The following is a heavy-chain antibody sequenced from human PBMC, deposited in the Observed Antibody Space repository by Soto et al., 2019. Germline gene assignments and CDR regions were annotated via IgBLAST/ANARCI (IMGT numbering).Heavy chain of an antibody. CDR1: GFTFSSYA. D-gene: IGHD2-21*02. V-gene: IGHV3-23*01. CDR3: ARESVVVTAMGY. J-gene: IGHJ4*02. CDR2: ISGSGGST. Sequence: GGSLRLSCAASGFTFSSYAMSWVRQAPGKGLEWVSAISGSGGSTYYADSVKGRFTISRDNAKNSLYLQMNSLRAEDTAVYYCARESVVVTAMGYWGQGTLVTVSS.